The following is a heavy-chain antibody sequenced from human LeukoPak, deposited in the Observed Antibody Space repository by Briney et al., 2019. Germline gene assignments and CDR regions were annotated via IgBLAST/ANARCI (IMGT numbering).Heavy chain of an antibody. Sequence: ASVKVSCKASGGTFSSYAIGWVRPAPGQGLEWMGGIIPIFGTANYAQKFQGRVTITTDESTSTAYMELSSLRSEDTAVYYCARDLKGYYYMDVWGKGTTVTVSS. CDR2: IIPIFGTA. CDR3: ARDLKGYYYMDV. D-gene: IGHD3-9*01. V-gene: IGHV1-69*05. CDR1: GGTFSSYA. J-gene: IGHJ6*03.